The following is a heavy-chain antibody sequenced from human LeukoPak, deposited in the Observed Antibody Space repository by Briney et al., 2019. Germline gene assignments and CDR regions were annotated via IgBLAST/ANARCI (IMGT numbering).Heavy chain of an antibody. CDR1: GLTLSRYW. CDR3: ARDYTGGWNDY. J-gene: IGHJ4*02. Sequence: GGSLRLSCAASGLTLSRYWMTWVRQAPGKGLEWVANINQDGNKKYYVDSVKGRFTISRDNAKNSLYLQMNNLRVEDTAIYYCARDYTGGWNDYWGQGTQVTVSS. CDR2: INQDGNKK. D-gene: IGHD7-27*01. V-gene: IGHV3-7*01.